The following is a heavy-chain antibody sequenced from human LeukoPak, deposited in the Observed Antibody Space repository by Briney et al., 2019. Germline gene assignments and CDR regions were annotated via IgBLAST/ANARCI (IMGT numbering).Heavy chain of an antibody. CDR3: ARDLGDYVGYDAFDI. D-gene: IGHD4-17*01. CDR1: GFTFGSFE. J-gene: IGHJ3*02. V-gene: IGHV3-48*03. Sequence: VGSLRLSCAASGFTFGSFEMNWVRQAPGKGLEWLSYISSSGSNKYYADSLKGRFTISRDNAKNSLYLQMNSLTAEDTADYYCARDLGDYVGYDAFDIWGRGTMVTVSS. CDR2: ISSSGSNK.